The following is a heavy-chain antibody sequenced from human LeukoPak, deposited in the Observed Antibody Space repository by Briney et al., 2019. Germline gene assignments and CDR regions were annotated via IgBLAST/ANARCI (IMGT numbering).Heavy chain of an antibody. CDR3: VKNSGIWSF. D-gene: IGHD1-26*01. CDR2: ISGTGDRT. Sequence: GGSLRLSCAASGFSFDTTDMSWVRQAPGKGPEWLSCISGTGDRTYYADSVRSRFTISRDNSKNMLYLQMTSLRVEDTATYYCVKNSGIWSFWGRGTLAAVSS. J-gene: IGHJ4*02. CDR1: GFSFDTTD. V-gene: IGHV3-23*01.